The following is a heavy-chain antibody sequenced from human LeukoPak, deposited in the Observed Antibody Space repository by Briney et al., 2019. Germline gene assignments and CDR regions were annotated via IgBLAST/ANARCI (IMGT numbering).Heavy chain of an antibody. CDR2: ISSSSSYI. CDR3: ARDRLDLGVVGYGMDV. Sequence: GGSLRLSCAASGFTFSSYSMNWVRQAPGKGLEWVSSISSSSSYIYYADSVKGRFTISRDNAKNSLYLQMNSLRAEDTAVYYCARDRLDLGVVGYGMDVWGQGTTVTASS. D-gene: IGHD3-3*01. V-gene: IGHV3-21*01. CDR1: GFTFSSYS. J-gene: IGHJ6*02.